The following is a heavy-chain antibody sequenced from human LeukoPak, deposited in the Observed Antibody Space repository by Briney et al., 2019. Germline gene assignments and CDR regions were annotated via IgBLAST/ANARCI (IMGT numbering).Heavy chain of an antibody. CDR2: IKQDGSER. J-gene: IGHJ6*02. D-gene: IGHD6-19*01. Sequence: QSGGSLRLSCAASGFTFSSYWMSWVRQAPGKCVEWVANIKQDGSERYYVDSVKGRFTISRDNAKNSLYLQMNSLRAEDTAVYYCARVSMDGSGAVARPNTYYYYYYGMDVWGQGTTVTVSS. CDR1: GFTFSSYW. CDR3: ARVSMDGSGAVARPNTYYYYYYGMDV. V-gene: IGHV3-7*05.